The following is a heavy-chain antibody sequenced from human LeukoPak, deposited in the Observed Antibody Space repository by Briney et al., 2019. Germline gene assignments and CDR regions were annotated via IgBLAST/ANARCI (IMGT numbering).Heavy chain of an antibody. Sequence: SETLSLTCTVSGGSFSDTRYYWGWIRQPPGMGLEWIGNIHYSGSTNYNPSLKSRVTISIDTSKNQFSLKLSSLTAADTAVYYCARRDYIITYFFDYWGQGTLVTVSS. V-gene: IGHV4-39*01. CDR1: GGSFSDTRYY. CDR3: ARRDYIITYFFDY. J-gene: IGHJ4*01. CDR2: IHYSGST. D-gene: IGHD4-11*01.